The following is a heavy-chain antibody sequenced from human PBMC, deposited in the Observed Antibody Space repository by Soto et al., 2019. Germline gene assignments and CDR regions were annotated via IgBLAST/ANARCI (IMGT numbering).Heavy chain of an antibody. CDR1: GYTFISYG. CDR2: ISSYNGNT. J-gene: IGHJ6*02. D-gene: IGHD6-6*01. Sequence: QVQLVQSGAEVKKPGASVKVSCKASGYTFISYGISWVRQAPGQGLEWMGWISSYNGNTNYAQKLKGRVTMTTDTSTPTPYLXLRSLRSDDTAVYYCARDRPTSSIRARDYYYAMDVWGQGTTVTVSS. CDR3: ARDRPTSSIRARDYYYAMDV. V-gene: IGHV1-18*01.